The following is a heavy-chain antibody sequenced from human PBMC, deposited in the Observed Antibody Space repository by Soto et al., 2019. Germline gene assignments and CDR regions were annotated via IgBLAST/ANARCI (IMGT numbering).Heavy chain of an antibody. V-gene: IGHV1-46*01. D-gene: IGHD3-22*01. CDR2: INPSGGST. Sequence: ASVKVSCKASGYTFTSYYIHWVRQAPGQGLEWMGIINPSGGSTSYAQKFQGRVTMTRDTSTSTVYMELSSLRSEDTAVYYYATHFYDSSGYYQALDYWGQGTLVTVSS. CDR1: GYTFTSYY. J-gene: IGHJ4*02. CDR3: ATHFYDSSGYYQALDY.